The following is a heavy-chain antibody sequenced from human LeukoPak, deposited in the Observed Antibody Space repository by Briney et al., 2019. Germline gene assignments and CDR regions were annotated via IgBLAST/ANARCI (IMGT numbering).Heavy chain of an antibody. CDR1: GGSISSYY. V-gene: IGHV4-59*01. CDR2: IYYSGST. Sequence: SETLSLTCTVSGGSISSYYRSWIRQPPGKGLEWIGYIYYSGSTNYNPSLKSRVTISVDTSKNQFSLKLSSVTAADTAVYYCARDKGTYYYDSSGYHSLVDAFDIWGQGTMVTVSS. D-gene: IGHD3-22*01. J-gene: IGHJ3*02. CDR3: ARDKGTYYYDSSGYHSLVDAFDI.